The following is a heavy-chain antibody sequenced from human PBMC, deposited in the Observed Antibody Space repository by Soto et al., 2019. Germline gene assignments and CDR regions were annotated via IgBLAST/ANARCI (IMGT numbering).Heavy chain of an antibody. V-gene: IGHV1-18*01. CDR3: ARDIFMVRGVIVNWFDP. J-gene: IGHJ5*02. D-gene: IGHD3-10*01. CDR1: GYTFTSYG. Sequence: ASVKVSCKASGYTFTSYGISWVRQAPGQGLEWMGWISAYNGNTNYAQKLQGRVTMTTDTSTSTAYMELRSLRSDDTAVYYCARDIFMVRGVIVNWFDPWGQGTLVTVSS. CDR2: ISAYNGNT.